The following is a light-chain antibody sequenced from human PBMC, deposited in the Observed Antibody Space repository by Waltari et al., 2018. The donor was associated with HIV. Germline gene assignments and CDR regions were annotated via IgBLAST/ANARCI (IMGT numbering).Light chain of an antibody. J-gene: IGLJ3*02. V-gene: IGLV1-47*01. CDR2: KND. CDR3: AAWDNSLGAWL. CDR1: TPNIGSNY. Sequence: QSVLPQPPSASATPAQTVTISCSGSTPNIGSNYVYWFQQFPGTAPRLLIYKNDQRPSGVPDRFSGSKSGTSASLAISWLRSEDEADYYCAAWDNSLGAWLFGGGAKLTVL.